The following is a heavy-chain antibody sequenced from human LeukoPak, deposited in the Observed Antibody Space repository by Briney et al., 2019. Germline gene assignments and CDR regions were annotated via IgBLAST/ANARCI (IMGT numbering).Heavy chain of an antibody. CDR1: GFTFDDYG. Sequence: PGGSLRLSCAASGFTFDDYGMSWVRQAPGKGLEWVFGINWNGGSTGYADSVKGRFTISRDNAKNSLYLQMNSLRAEDTALYHCARDIVAAAGDTRFDPWGQGTLVTVSS. D-gene: IGHD6-13*01. CDR2: INWNGGST. J-gene: IGHJ5*02. CDR3: ARDIVAAAGDTRFDP. V-gene: IGHV3-20*01.